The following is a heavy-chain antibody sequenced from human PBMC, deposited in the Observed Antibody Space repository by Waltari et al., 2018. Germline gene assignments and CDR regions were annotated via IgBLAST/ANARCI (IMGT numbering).Heavy chain of an antibody. CDR2: ISWSDGRT. Sequence: EVQLVESGGGLVQPGGSLRLSCAASGFTFRSYAMSWVRQAPGRGLEVVSSISWSDGRTNYADSAKCRFTISRDNVKNTLFLQMNSLRADGAAVYYCAKDLGGFSGSHWYFDLWGRGTLVTVSS. D-gene: IGHD5-12*01. CDR1: GFTFRSYA. CDR3: AKDLGGFSGSHWYFDL. V-gene: IGHV3-23*04. J-gene: IGHJ2*01.